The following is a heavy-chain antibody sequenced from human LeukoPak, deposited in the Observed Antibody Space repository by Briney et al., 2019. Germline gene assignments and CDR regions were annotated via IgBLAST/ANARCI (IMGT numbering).Heavy chain of an antibody. CDR1: GFTFSTCS. J-gene: IGHJ4*02. CDR2: ISSGSGTI. CDR3: ARDLGTPLYYFDY. Sequence: PGGSLRLSCAASGFTFSTCSMNWVRQAPGKGLEWLSYISSGSGTIYYADSVKGRFTISRDNARNSLYLQMNSLRAEDTAVYYCARDLGTPLYYFDYWGQGTLVTVSS. V-gene: IGHV3-48*01.